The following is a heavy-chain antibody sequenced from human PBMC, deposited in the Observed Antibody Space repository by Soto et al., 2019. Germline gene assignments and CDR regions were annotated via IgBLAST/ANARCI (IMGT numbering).Heavy chain of an antibody. CDR3: ARDPMGRYYGSGRYYFAY. V-gene: IGHV3-30-3*01. CDR2: ISYDGSNK. D-gene: IGHD3-10*01. Sequence: QVQLVESGGGVVQPGRSLRLSCAASGFTFSSYAMHWVRQAPGKGLEWVAVISYDGSNKYSADSVKGRFNISRDNSKNTLYLQMNSLRAEDTAVYYCARDPMGRYYGSGRYYFAYWCQVTLVTVSS. CDR1: GFTFSSYA. J-gene: IGHJ4*02.